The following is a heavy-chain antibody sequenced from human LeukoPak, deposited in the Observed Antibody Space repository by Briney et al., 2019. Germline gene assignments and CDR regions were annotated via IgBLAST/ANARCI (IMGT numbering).Heavy chain of an antibody. CDR2: FDPEDGET. J-gene: IGHJ5*02. CDR1: GYTLTELS. CDR3: ATKRPAAKVEWLYWFDP. D-gene: IGHD3-3*01. Sequence: ASVKVSCKVSGYTLTELSMHWVRQAPGKGLEWMGGFDPEDGETIYAQKFQGRVTMTEDTSTDTAYMELSSLRSEDTAVYYCATKRPAAKVEWLYWFDPWGQGTLVTVSS. V-gene: IGHV1-24*01.